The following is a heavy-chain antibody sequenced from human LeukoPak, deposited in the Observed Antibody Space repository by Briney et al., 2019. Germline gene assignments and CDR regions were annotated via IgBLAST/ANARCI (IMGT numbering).Heavy chain of an antibody. CDR1: GFTVRNNY. J-gene: IGHJ4*02. CDR3: ATGERMVRGDGVDY. D-gene: IGHD3-10*01. CDR2: IYSGGST. Sequence: PGGSLRLSCAASGFTVRNNYMSWVRQAPGKGLEWVSVIYSGGSTYYADSVKGRFTISRDNSKYTLYLQMNSLRAEDTAVYFCATGERMVRGDGVDYWGQGTLVTVSS. V-gene: IGHV3-66*01.